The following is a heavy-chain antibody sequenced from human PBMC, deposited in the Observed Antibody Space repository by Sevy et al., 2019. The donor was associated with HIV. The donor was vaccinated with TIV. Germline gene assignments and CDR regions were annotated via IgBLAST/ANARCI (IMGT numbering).Heavy chain of an antibody. D-gene: IGHD2-8*01. CDR2: FSFGCGKI. CDR3: AREGCTKPHDY. CDR1: GFTFSKYS. Sequence: GGYLRLSCAASGFTFSKYSMSWIRQTPGKGLEWVSTFSFGCGKINYADSVKGRFTISRDDSRNTFYLQMNSLGAEDTAIYYRAREGCTKPHDYWGQGTVVTVSS. V-gene: IGHV3-23*01. J-gene: IGHJ4*02.